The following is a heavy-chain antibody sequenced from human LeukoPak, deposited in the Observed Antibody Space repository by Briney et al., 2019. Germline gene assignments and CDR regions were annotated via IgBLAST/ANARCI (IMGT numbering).Heavy chain of an antibody. CDR2: ISGSGGST. CDR1: GFTFSSYA. V-gene: IGHV3-23*01. Sequence: QAGGSLRLSCAASGFTFSSYAMSWVRQAPGKGLEWVSAISGSGGSTYYADSVKGRFTISRDNSKNTLYLQMNSLRAEDTAVYYCATLPAAIYSSGRSYYMDVWGKGTTVTVSS. CDR3: ATLPAAIYSSGRSYYMDV. D-gene: IGHD2-2*01. J-gene: IGHJ6*03.